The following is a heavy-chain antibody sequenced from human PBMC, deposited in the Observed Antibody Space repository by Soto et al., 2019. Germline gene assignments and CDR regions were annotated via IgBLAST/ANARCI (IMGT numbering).Heavy chain of an antibody. Sequence: SETLSLTCTVSGGSISSYYWSWIRQPPGKGLEWIGYIYYSGSTNYNPSLKSRVTISVDTSKNQFSLKLSSVTAADTAVYYRARVQVPAAMDYYYYYMDVWGKGTTVPAP. J-gene: IGHJ6*03. CDR3: ARVQVPAAMDYYYYYMDV. CDR2: IYYSGST. D-gene: IGHD2-2*01. CDR1: GGSISSYY. V-gene: IGHV4-59*01.